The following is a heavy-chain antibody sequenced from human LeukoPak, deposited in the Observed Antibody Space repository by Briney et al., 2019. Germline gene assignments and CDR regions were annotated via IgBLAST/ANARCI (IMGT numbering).Heavy chain of an antibody. D-gene: IGHD2-21*02. J-gene: IGHJ4*02. CDR2: ISAYNGNT. CDR1: GYTYTGYY. CDR3: ARSTAILLN. V-gene: IGHV1-18*04. Sequence: GASVKVSCKASGYTYTGYYVHWVRQAPGQGLEWMGWISAYNGNTNYAQKLQGRVTMTTDTSTSTAYMELRSLRSDDTAVYYCARSTAILLNWGQGTLVTVSS.